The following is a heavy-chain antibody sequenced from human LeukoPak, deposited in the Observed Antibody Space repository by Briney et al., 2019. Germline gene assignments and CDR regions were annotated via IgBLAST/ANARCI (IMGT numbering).Heavy chain of an antibody. D-gene: IGHD3-10*01. J-gene: IGHJ6*02. CDR2: INPYNGDT. V-gene: IGHV1-18*01. CDR1: PYTFNSFG. CDR3: ARDRGVVRGVILTYGMDV. Sequence: GASVKVSCKASPYTFNSFGISWVRQAPGQGLEWMGWINPYNGDTNYAQKFQGRVTMTTDTSATTGYMELRSLRSDDTAVYYCARDRGVVRGVILTYGMDVWGQGTTVTVSS.